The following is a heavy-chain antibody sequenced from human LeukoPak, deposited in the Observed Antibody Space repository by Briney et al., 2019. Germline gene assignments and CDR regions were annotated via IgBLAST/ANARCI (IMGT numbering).Heavy chain of an antibody. V-gene: IGHV1-2*02. CDR3: ASNHYDILTGYLWSYFDY. CDR2: INPNSGGT. CDR1: GYTFTGYY. D-gene: IGHD3-9*01. J-gene: IGHJ4*02. Sequence: GASVKVSCKASGYTFTGYYMHWVRQAPGQGLEWMGWINPNSGGTNYAQKFQGRVTMTRDTSISTAYMELSRLRSDDTAVYYCASNHYDILTGYLWSYFDYWGQGTLVTVSS.